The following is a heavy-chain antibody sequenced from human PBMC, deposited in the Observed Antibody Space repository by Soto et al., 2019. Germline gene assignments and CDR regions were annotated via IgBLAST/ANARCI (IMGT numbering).Heavy chain of an antibody. CDR2: VSGTGGSA. Sequence: EVQLLESGGGLVRPGGSLRLSCAASGFTFSSYAMTWVRQAPGKGLEWVSGVSGTGGSAYYADSVKGRFTISRDKSTNPLCLHMKSLGVDDTAGYYCARGSAYSDYDLEYWGQGTMVTVSS. CDR1: GFTFSSYA. CDR3: ARGSAYSDYDLEY. J-gene: IGHJ4*02. V-gene: IGHV3-23*01. D-gene: IGHD4-17*01.